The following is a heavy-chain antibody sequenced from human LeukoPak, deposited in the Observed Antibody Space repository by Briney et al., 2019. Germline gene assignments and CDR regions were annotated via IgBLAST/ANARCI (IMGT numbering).Heavy chain of an antibody. D-gene: IGHD6-19*01. CDR2: MNPNSGNT. J-gene: IGHJ4*02. V-gene: IGHV1-8*01. Sequence: ASVKVSCKASGYTFTSYDINWVRQATGQGLEWMGWMNPNSGNTGYAQRFQGRVTMTRNTSISTAFMELSSLRSEDTAVYYCARGVNSGWYSFDSWGQDTLLTVSS. CDR1: GYTFTSYD. CDR3: ARGVNSGWYSFDS.